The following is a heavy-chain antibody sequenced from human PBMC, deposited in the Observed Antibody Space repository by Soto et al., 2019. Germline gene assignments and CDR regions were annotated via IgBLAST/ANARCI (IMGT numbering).Heavy chain of an antibody. V-gene: IGHV3-11*01. D-gene: IGHD3-10*01. Sequence: GGSLRLSCAASGFKFGDHYMTWIRQAPGKGLEWVSKISGDGTTQYYADSVKGRFTVSRDNTKNSLHLQMNRLRAEDTALYYCAGDPFYYASGFWGQGTLVTVSS. CDR1: GFKFGDHY. CDR2: ISGDGTTQ. J-gene: IGHJ4*02. CDR3: AGDPFYYASGF.